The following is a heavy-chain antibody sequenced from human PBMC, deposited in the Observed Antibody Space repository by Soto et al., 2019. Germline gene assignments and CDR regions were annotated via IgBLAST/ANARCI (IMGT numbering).Heavy chain of an antibody. CDR3: ARSAAAY. CDR2: IKQDGSEK. CDR1: GFTVSSSW. V-gene: IGHV3-7*01. D-gene: IGHD6-13*01. Sequence: AGSLGLSCAASGFTVSSSWMSWVRQAPGKGLEWVANIKQDGSEKYYVDSVKGRFTISRDNAKNSLYLQMNSLRVEDTAVYYCARSAAAYWGQGTLVTVSS. J-gene: IGHJ4*02.